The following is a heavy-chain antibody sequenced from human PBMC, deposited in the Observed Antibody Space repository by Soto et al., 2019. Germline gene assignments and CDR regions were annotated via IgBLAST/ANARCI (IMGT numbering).Heavy chain of an antibody. D-gene: IGHD6-19*01. Sequence: PSETLSLTCTVSGGSVSSGSYYWSWIRQPPGKGLEWIGYVYFCGSTNYNPSLKSRVTISVDTSKNQFSLKLSSVTAADTAVYYCARDSELFYGGVGAVAGTRRDYYYGMDVWGQGTTVTVS. CDR3: ARDSELFYGGVGAVAGTRRDYYYGMDV. J-gene: IGHJ6*02. CDR2: VYFCGST. V-gene: IGHV4-61*01. CDR1: GGSVSSGSYY.